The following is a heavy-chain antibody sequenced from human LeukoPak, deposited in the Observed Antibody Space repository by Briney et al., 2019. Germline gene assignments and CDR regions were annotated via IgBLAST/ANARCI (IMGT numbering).Heavy chain of an antibody. J-gene: IGHJ4*02. Sequence: PETPSLTCTVSGGSISTYYWSWIRQPPGKGLEWIGYIYYSGSTNYTPSLKSRVTISVDTSKNQFSLKLSSVTAADAAVYYCARGRSRDGYNYDYWGQGSLVTVSS. D-gene: IGHD5-24*01. V-gene: IGHV4-59*01. CDR2: IYYSGST. CDR3: ARGRSRDGYNYDY. CDR1: GGSISTYY.